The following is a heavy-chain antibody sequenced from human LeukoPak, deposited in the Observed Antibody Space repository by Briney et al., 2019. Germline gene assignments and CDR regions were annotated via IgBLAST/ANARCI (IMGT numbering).Heavy chain of an antibody. Sequence: SETLSLTCTVSSXSISSGSYYWSWIRQLSGKGLDWIGSTSYSGTTYYNPSLKSRVTISLDTSKNQFSLKLTSVTAADTAVYYCAKGRPAAGQYYFDYWGQGSLVTVSS. CDR2: TSYSGTT. J-gene: IGHJ4*02. V-gene: IGHV4-31*03. CDR1: SXSISSGSYY. D-gene: IGHD6-13*01. CDR3: AKGRPAAGQYYFDY.